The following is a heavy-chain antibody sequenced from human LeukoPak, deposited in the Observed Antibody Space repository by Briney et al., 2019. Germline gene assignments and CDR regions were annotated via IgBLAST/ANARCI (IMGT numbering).Heavy chain of an antibody. V-gene: IGHV3-21*03. CDR2: ISSSSTHK. CDR1: GLTFDTYT. Sequence: GGSLRLSCAASGLTFDTYTMNWLRQAPGKGLEWVSSISSSSTHKYYADSVEGRFTTSRDDAKKSIYLHMNSPRAEDTAVYYCARDPSEVPTAVTWFDPWGQGTLVTVSS. J-gene: IGHJ5*02. CDR3: ARDPSEVPTAVTWFDP. D-gene: IGHD2-21*02.